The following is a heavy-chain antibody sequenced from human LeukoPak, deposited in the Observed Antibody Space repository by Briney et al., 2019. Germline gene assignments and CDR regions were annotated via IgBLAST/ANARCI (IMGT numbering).Heavy chain of an antibody. Sequence: GGSLRLSCAASGFTLSSYAMSWVRQAPGKGLEWVSAISSSGGSTYYADSVKGRITISRDNSKNTLFLQMNSLRVEDTAVYYCAKDPDREDAFDIWGRGTMVTVSS. CDR2: ISSSGGST. J-gene: IGHJ3*02. CDR3: AKDPDREDAFDI. D-gene: IGHD1-26*01. V-gene: IGHV3-23*01. CDR1: GFTLSSYA.